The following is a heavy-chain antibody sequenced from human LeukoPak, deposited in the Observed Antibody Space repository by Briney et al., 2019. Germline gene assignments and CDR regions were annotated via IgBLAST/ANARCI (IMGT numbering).Heavy chain of an antibody. Sequence: SETLSLTCAVSGDSITHSSYYWGWIRQSPERGLEYIGDVHYTGTTNYHPSLKSRVTMSVDTSKSQFSLRLTSVTAADTAVYYCAKFGTYPVHVSYSYYYLDVWGKGTTVTVSS. CDR3: AKFGTYPVHVSYSYYYLDV. J-gene: IGHJ6*03. V-gene: IGHV4-61*05. D-gene: IGHD1-26*01. CDR2: VHYTGTT. CDR1: GDSITHSSYY.